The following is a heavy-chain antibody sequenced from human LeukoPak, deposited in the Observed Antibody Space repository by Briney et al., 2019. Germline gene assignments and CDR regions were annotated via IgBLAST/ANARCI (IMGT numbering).Heavy chain of an antibody. D-gene: IGHD2-2*01. Sequence: SETLSLTCAVYGGSFSGYYWGWIRQPPGKGLEWIGEINHSGSTNYSPSLKSRVTISVDTSKNQFSLKLSSVTAADTAVYYCARGGVVVPADAFDIWGQGTMVTVSS. CDR1: GGSFSGYY. J-gene: IGHJ3*02. CDR2: INHSGST. V-gene: IGHV4-34*01. CDR3: ARGGVVVPADAFDI.